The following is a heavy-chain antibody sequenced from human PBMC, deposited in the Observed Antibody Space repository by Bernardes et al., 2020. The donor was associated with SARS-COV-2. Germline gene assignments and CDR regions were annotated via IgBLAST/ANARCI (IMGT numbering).Heavy chain of an antibody. V-gene: IGHV4-34*01. J-gene: IGHJ6*02. CDR3: ARGFLYEQPLWVGNYYDYGMDI. CDR1: GGSFSAYY. Sequence: SETLSLTCAVYGGSFSAYYWSWIRQPPGKGLEWIGEINHNGSTTYNPSLKSRVIISVDTSKNQFSLKLSSVTAADTAVYYCARGFLYEQPLWVGNYYDYGMDIWGQGTTVTVSS. CDR2: INHNGST. D-gene: IGHD3-10*01.